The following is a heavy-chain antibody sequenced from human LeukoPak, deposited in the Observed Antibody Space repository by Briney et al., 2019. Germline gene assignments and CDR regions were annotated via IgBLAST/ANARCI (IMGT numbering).Heavy chain of an antibody. CDR2: IRYDGSNK. CDR1: GFTFSSYG. V-gene: IGHV3-30*02. D-gene: IGHD3-3*01. Sequence: GGSLRLSCAASGFTFSSYGMHWVRQAPGKGLEWVAFIRYDGSNKYYADSVEGRFTISRDNSKNTLYLQMNSLRAEDTAVYYCATSFGVVIPYGDYYYYMDVWGKGTTVTVSS. J-gene: IGHJ6*03. CDR3: ATSFGVVIPYGDYYYYMDV.